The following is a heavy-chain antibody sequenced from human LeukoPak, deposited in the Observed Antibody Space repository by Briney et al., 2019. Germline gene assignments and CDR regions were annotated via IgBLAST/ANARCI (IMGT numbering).Heavy chain of an antibody. CDR1: GYPISNGYY. Sequence: SETLSLTCAVSGYPISNGYYWGWIRQPPGKGLEWIGSIYYSGNTYDNPSLKSRVTISLDTSKNQFSLRVSSVTASDTAVYYCARHRLFDTTGYYYDFDYWGQGTLVTVSS. V-gene: IGHV4-38-2*01. CDR2: IYYSGNT. J-gene: IGHJ4*02. D-gene: IGHD3-22*01. CDR3: ARHRLFDTTGYYYDFDY.